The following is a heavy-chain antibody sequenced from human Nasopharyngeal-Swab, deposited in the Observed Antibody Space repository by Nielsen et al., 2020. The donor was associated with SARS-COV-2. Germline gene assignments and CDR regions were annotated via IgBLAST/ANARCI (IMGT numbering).Heavy chain of an antibody. D-gene: IGHD6-19*01. CDR1: GFTFSSYG. V-gene: IGHV3-30*03. J-gene: IGHJ5*02. Sequence: GSLKISCAASGFTFSSYGMHWVRQAPGKGLEWVAFISYDGSKKYFLDSVKGRFTISIDNPMNKMYLQMNSLRAEDTAVYYCARASRGWSWGQGTLVTVSS. CDR3: ARASRGWS. CDR2: ISYDGSKK.